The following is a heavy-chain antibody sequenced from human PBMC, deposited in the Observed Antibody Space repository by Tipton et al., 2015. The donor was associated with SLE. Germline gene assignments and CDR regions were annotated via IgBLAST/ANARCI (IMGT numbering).Heavy chain of an antibody. V-gene: IGHV3-30*02. Sequence: GSLRLSCAASGFTFNSNIYWMHWVRQAPGKGLEWVAFIRYDGSNKYYADSVKGRFTISRDNSKNTLYLQMNSLRAEDTAVYYCAKSYSSTWFDDYFDFWGQGTLVTVSS. CDR2: IRYDGSNK. D-gene: IGHD6-13*01. J-gene: IGHJ4*02. CDR1: GFTFNSNIYW. CDR3: AKSYSSTWFDDYFDF.